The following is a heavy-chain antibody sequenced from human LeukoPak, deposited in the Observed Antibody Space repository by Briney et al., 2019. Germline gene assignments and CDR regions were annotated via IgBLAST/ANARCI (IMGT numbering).Heavy chain of an antibody. V-gene: IGHV1-2*02. CDR2: INPNNGVT. D-gene: IGHD4-17*01. CDR1: GYIFTAHY. J-gene: IGHJ4*02. CDR3: VRIYYGPDY. Sequence: GASVKVSCKASGYIFTAHYIHWVRQAPGQGLEWMGWINPNNGVTNYAQKFQGRVTMTRDTSITTAYMELGSLRSGDTAVYYCVRIYYGPDYWGQGTLVTVSS.